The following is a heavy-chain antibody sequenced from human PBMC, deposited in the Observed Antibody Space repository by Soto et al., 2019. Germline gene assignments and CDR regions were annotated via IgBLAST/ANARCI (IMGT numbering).Heavy chain of an antibody. CDR1: GFTFSNAW. D-gene: IGHD5-18*01. CDR2: IKSKTDGGTT. CDR3: TTDHLIQLWQRDY. V-gene: IGHV3-15*01. Sequence: NPGGSLRLSCAASGFTFSNAWMSWVRQAPGKGLEWVGRIKSKTDGGTTDYAAPVKGRFTISRDDSKNTLYLQMNSLKTEDTAVYYCTTDHLIQLWQRDYWGQGTLVTVSS. J-gene: IGHJ4*02.